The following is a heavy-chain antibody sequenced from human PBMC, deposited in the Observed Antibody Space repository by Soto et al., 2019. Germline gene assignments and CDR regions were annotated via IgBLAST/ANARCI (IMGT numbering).Heavy chain of an antibody. V-gene: IGHV3-21*01. J-gene: IGHJ4*02. Sequence: EVQLVESGGGLVKPGGSLRLSCAASGFTFSTYIMNWVRQAPGKGLEWVSSISSSSTYIYYADSVKGRFTISRDNAKNSRYLQMNSLRAEDTAVYYCARGGYCSSTSCPLLPFAYWGQGTLVTVSS. CDR1: GFTFSTYI. CDR2: ISSSSTYI. D-gene: IGHD2-2*01. CDR3: ARGGYCSSTSCPLLPFAY.